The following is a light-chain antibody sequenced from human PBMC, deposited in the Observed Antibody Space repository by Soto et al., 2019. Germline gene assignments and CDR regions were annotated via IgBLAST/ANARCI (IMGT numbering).Light chain of an antibody. CDR1: SSNIGSNP. CDR3: AACDDSLNGYV. Sequence: QSVLTQPPSASGTPGQRVTISCSGSSSNIGSNPVNWYQQPPGTAPKLLIYSDNQRPSGVPDRFSGSKSGTSASLAISGLQSEDEADYYCAACDDSLNGYVFGTGTKVTVL. J-gene: IGLJ1*01. V-gene: IGLV1-44*01. CDR2: SDN.